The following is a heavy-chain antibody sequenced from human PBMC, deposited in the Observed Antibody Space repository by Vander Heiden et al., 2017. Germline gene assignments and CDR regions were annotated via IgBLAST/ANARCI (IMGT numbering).Heavy chain of an antibody. Sequence: VQVLESGGGLVQPGGSMRLSCAASGFTFSSYAMNWVRQAPGKGLEWVSAISGSGGSAFYADSVKGRFTISRDNSKNTLYLQMNSLRAEDTAVYYCAKCSRGYWYFDLWGRGTLVTVSS. CDR3: AKCSRGYWYFDL. CDR2: ISGSGGSA. J-gene: IGHJ2*01. V-gene: IGHV3-23*01. CDR1: GFTFSSYA.